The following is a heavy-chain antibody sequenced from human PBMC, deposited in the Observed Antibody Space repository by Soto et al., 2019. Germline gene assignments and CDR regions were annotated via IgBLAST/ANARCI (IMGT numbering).Heavy chain of an antibody. D-gene: IGHD3-22*01. CDR2: IIPIFGTA. CDR3: ARGWDDSSGYYYVVSDD. V-gene: IGHV1-69*13. Sequence: SVKVSCKASGGTFSSYAISWVRQAPGQGLEWMGGIIPIFGTANYAQKFQGRVTITADESTSTAYMELSSLRSEDTAVYYCARGWDDSSGYYYVVSDDWGQGTLVTVSS. CDR1: GGTFSSYA. J-gene: IGHJ4*02.